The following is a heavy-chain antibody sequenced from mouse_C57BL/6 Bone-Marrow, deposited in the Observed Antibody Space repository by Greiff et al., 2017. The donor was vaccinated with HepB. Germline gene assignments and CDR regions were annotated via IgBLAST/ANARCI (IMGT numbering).Heavy chain of an antibody. J-gene: IGHJ2*01. D-gene: IGHD2-3*01. CDR2: IDPSDSNT. CDR1: GYTFTSYW. V-gene: IGHV1-50*01. CDR3: ARRVYDGYYQ. Sequence: QVQLQQSGAELVKPGASVKLSCKASGYTFTSYWMQWVKQRPGQGLEWIGEIDPSDSNTNYNQKFKGKATLTVDTSSSTAYMPLSSLTSEDSAVYYCARRVYDGYYQWGQGTTLTVSS.